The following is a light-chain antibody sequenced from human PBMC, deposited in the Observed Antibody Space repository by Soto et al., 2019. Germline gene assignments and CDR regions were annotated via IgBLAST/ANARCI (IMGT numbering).Light chain of an antibody. CDR2: AAS. CDR1: QGIGND. J-gene: IGKJ1*01. Sequence: AIQMTQSPSSLSASVGDRITITCRASQGIGNDLGWYQQKPGKAPKVLIYAASNLHSGVPSSFSGSRSGADFTLTNSGLQPEDVATYYCLQDHYDSWAFGPGTKVEIK. CDR3: LQDHYDSWA. V-gene: IGKV1-6*01.